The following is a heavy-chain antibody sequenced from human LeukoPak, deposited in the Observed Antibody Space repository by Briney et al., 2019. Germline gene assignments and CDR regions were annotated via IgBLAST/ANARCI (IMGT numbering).Heavy chain of an antibody. J-gene: IGHJ4*02. CDR1: GYTFASYG. Sequence: ASVKVSCKASGYTFASYGISWVRQAPGQGLEWTGWISAYNGNTNYAQKFQGRLTMTTDTSTSTAYMELKSLRSNDTAVYYCAKCVSAYWSENWGQGTLVTVS. CDR3: AKCVSAYWSEN. V-gene: IGHV1-18*01. D-gene: IGHD3-3*01. CDR2: ISAYNGNT.